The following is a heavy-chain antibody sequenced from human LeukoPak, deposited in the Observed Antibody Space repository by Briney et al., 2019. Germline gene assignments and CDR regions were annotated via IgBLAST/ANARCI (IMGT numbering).Heavy chain of an antibody. V-gene: IGHV3-23*01. CDR3: AKELRSHTGWPFDY. CDR1: GFTFRSYT. D-gene: IGHD5-12*01. Sequence: GGSLRLSCAASGFTFRSYTMSWVRQAPGRGLEWVSAINGGGDTTYYVDSVNGRFTISRDNSKNTLYLQVNSLTAEDTAVYYCAKELRSHTGWPFDYWSQGTLVTVSS. CDR2: INGGGDTT. J-gene: IGHJ4*02.